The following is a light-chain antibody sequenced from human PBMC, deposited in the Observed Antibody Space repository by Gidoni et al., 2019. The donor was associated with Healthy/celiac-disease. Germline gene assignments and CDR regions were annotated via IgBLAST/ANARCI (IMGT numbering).Light chain of an antibody. CDR2: DAS. V-gene: IGKV1-33*01. CDR1: QDISNY. Sequence: DIQMTQSPSSLSASVGDRVTITCQASQDISNYLNWYQQKPGKAPKLLIYDASNLETGVPSRFSGSGSGTDFTFTISSLQPEDIAAYYCQQYGNLPGWTFGQGTKVEIK. J-gene: IGKJ1*01. CDR3: QQYGNLPGWT.